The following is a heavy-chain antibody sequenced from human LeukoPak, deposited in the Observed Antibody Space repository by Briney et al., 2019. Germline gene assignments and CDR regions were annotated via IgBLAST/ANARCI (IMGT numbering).Heavy chain of an antibody. D-gene: IGHD3-10*01. J-gene: IGHJ6*04. V-gene: IGHV3-33*08. Sequence: GGSLRLSCAASGFTFSSYEMNWVRQAPGKGLEWVAVIWYDGSKYYADSVKGRFTISRDNSKNTLYLQMNSLRAEDTAVYYCARDQGESPDRFYYYYGMDVWGKGTTVTVSS. CDR2: IWYDGSK. CDR1: GFTFSSYE. CDR3: ARDQGESPDRFYYYYGMDV.